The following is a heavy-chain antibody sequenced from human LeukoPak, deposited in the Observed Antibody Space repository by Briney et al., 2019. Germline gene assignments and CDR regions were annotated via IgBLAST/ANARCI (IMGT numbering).Heavy chain of an antibody. J-gene: IGHJ4*02. V-gene: IGHV3-21*01. D-gene: IGHD6-13*01. CDR1: GFTFSSYS. CDR2: IRSSSSYI. CDR3: AVAAAGTYDY. Sequence: GGSLRLSCAASGFTFSSYSMNWVRQAPGKGLEWVSSIRSSSSYIYYADSVKGRFTISRDNAKNSLYLQMNSLRAEDTAVYYCAVAAAGTYDYWGQGTLVTVSS.